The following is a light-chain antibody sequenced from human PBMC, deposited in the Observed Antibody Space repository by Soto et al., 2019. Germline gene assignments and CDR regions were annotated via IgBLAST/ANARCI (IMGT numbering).Light chain of an antibody. CDR3: QQYGGSPRT. V-gene: IGKV3-20*01. Sequence: EIVLTQSPGTLSLSPGEGATLSCRASPSVGGTFFAWYQQKGGQAPRLLIHGASNRATGIPDRSSGSGSGTDFTLTISRLEPEDFAVYYCQQYGGSPRTFGQGTKVEVK. J-gene: IGKJ1*01. CDR1: PSVGGTF. CDR2: GAS.